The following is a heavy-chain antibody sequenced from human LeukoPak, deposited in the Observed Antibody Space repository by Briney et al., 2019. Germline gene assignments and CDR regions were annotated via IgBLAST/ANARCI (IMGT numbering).Heavy chain of an antibody. D-gene: IGHD6-6*01. CDR2: IYYSGST. J-gene: IGHJ4*02. CDR1: VDSISSYY. V-gene: IGHV4-59*01. Sequence: SETLSLTCTVSVDSISSYYWSWIRQPPGKGLEWIAYIYYSGSTNYNPSLKSRVTISVDTSKIQFSLKLSSVTAADTAVYYCARGARPDYWGQGTLVTVSS. CDR3: ARGARPDY.